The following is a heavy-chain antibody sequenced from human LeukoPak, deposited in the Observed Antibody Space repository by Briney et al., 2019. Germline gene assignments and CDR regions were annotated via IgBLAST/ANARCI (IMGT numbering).Heavy chain of an antibody. CDR2: IIPIFGTA. J-gene: IGHJ3*02. CDR1: GGTFSSYA. CDR3: ASRAYCGGDCWENDAFDI. V-gene: IGHV1-69*13. D-gene: IGHD2-21*02. Sequence: AASVRVSCKASGGTFSSYAISWVRQAPGQGLEWMGGIIPIFGTANYAQKFQGRVTITADESTSTAYMELSSLRSEDTAVYYCASRAYCGGDCWENDAFDIWGQGTMVTVSS.